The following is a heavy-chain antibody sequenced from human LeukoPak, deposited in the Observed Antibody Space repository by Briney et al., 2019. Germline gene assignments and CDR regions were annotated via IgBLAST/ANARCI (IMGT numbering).Heavy chain of an antibody. CDR2: INPNSGDT. CDR1: GYTFTGYY. V-gene: IGHV1-2*02. J-gene: IGHJ4*02. D-gene: IGHD2-15*01. CDR3: AKDLDCSGGSCYSLDY. Sequence: GSVKVSCKASGYTFTGYYMHWVRQAPGQGLEWMGWINPNSGDTNYAQNFQGRVTMTGDTSISTAYMELSRLISDDTAVYYCAKDLDCSGGSCYSLDYWGQGTLVTVSS.